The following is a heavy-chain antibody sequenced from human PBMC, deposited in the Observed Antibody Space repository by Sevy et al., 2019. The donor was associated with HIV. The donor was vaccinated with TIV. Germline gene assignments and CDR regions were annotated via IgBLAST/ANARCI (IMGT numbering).Heavy chain of an antibody. CDR3: TIDPLHFH. CDR2: VRSNTDGGNT. J-gene: IGHJ4*02. V-gene: IGHV3-15*05. CDR1: GFTFSTVW. Sequence: GGSLRLSCVASGFTFSTVWMSWVRQAPGKGLEWVGRVRSNTDGGNTDYPAPVKGRFTISRDDSKNTLYLQMNNLKTEDTDVYYCTIDPLHFHWGQGTLVTVSS.